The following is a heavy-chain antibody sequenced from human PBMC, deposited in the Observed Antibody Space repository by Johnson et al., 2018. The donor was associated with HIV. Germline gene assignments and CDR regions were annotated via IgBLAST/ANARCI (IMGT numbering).Heavy chain of an antibody. CDR3: ARDRMRTAIGAFDI. CDR1: GFTFDDYA. Sequence: LVESGGGLVQPGRSLRLSCAASGFTFDDYAMHWVRQAPGKGLEWVSGISWNSGSIGYADSVKGRFTISRDNAKNSLYLQMNSRRAEDTAVYYCARDRMRTAIGAFDIWGQGTMVTVSS. D-gene: IGHD1-1*01. J-gene: IGHJ3*02. CDR2: ISWNSGSI. V-gene: IGHV3-9*01.